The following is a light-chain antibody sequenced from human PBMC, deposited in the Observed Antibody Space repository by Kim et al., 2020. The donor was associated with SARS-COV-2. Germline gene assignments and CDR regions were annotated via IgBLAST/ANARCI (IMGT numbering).Light chain of an antibody. V-gene: IGLV3-1*01. CDR2: QDS. J-gene: IGLJ2*01. Sequence: SYELTQPPSVYVSPGQTASITCSGDKLEDKYACWYQQKPGQSPVLVIYQDSKRPSGIPERFSGSNSGNTATLTISGTQAMDEADYYCQAWDSSTVVFGGGTQLTVL. CDR3: QAWDSSTVV. CDR1: KLEDKY.